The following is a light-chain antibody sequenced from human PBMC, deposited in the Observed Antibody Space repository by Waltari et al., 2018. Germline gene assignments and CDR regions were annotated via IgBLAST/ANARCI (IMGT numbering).Light chain of an antibody. Sequence: AIRITQSPSSLSASTGDRVTITVRASHGISSYLAWYQQKPGKAPKVLIYAASTLQSGVPSRFSGSGSGTDFTLTISCLQSEDFAIYYCQQYYSNPATFGQGTKVEIK. CDR2: AAS. V-gene: IGKV1-8*01. CDR3: QQYYSNPAT. CDR1: HGISSY. J-gene: IGKJ1*01.